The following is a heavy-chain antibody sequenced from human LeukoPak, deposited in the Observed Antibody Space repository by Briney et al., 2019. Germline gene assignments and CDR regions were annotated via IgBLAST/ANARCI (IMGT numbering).Heavy chain of an antibody. CDR1: GFTFSSYA. D-gene: IGHD6-13*01. V-gene: IGHV3-23*01. CDR2: ISGNSGRT. Sequence: PGGSLRLSCAASGFTFSSYAMSWVGQAPGKGLEWVSSISGNSGRTYYADSVKGRFSISRDNSNNTLYLQMNSLRAEDAAVYYCAKSTSSWEKVDYWGQGTLVTVSS. J-gene: IGHJ4*02. CDR3: AKSTSSWEKVDY.